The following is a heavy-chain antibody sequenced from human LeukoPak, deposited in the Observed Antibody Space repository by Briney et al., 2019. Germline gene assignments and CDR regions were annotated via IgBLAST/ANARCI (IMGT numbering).Heavy chain of an antibody. D-gene: IGHD6-19*01. Sequence: GASVKVSCKVSGYTLTELSMHWVRQAPGKGLEWMGGFDPEDGETIYAQKFQGRVTMTEDTSTDTAYMELSSLRSEDTAVYYCASRIAVASGPTDFDYWGQRTLVTVSS. J-gene: IGHJ4*02. CDR1: GYTLTELS. CDR2: FDPEDGET. V-gene: IGHV1-24*01. CDR3: ASRIAVASGPTDFDY.